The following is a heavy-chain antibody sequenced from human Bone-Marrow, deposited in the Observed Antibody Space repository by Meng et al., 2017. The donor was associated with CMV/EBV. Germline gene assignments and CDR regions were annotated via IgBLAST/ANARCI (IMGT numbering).Heavy chain of an antibody. D-gene: IGHD1-7*01. CDR3: ARVYRENWKYVPSVGIFDY. J-gene: IGHJ4*02. Sequence: SETLSLTCAVYGGSFSGYYWSWIRQPPGKGLEWIGEINHSGSTNYNTSLKSRVNISVDTSKNQFSRTLSSLTVADTAVYYWARVYRENWKYVPSVGIFDYWGQGTLVTVSS. CDR1: GGSFSGYY. V-gene: IGHV4-34*01. CDR2: INHSGST.